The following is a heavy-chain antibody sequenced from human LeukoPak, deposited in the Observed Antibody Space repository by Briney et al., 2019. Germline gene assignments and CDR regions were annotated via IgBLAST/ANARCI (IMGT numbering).Heavy chain of an antibody. D-gene: IGHD2-2*01. CDR3: AGPNSSARFAY. CDR1: GGSVSSTNLY. CDR2: IYYSGDT. J-gene: IGHJ4*02. Sequence: PSETLSLTCTVSGGSVSSTNLYGGWIRQPPGKRLEWIGSIYYSGDTSYNPSLKNQVTMSVDTSKNQFSLRRSSLTAADTAVYYCAGPNSSARFAYWGQGALVTVSS. V-gene: IGHV4-39*01.